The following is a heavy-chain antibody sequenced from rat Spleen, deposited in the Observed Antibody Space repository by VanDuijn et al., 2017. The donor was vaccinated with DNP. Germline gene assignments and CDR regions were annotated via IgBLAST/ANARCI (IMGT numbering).Heavy chain of an antibody. Sequence: EVQLQESGPGLVKPSQSLSLTCSVTGYSITTNYWGWVRKFPGNKMEYIGHISFSGSTNYNPSLKSQISITSDTSKNQFFLHLHSVTTEDTATYYCARWVWYFDYWGQGVMVTVSS. CDR1: GYSITTNY. CDR3: ARWVWYFDY. V-gene: IGHV3-1*01. CDR2: ISFSGST. J-gene: IGHJ2*01.